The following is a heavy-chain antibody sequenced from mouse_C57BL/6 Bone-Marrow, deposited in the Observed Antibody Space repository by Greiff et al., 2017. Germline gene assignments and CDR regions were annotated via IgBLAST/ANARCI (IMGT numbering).Heavy chain of an antibody. Sequence: VQGVESGAELVKPGASVKISCKASGYAFSSYWMNWVKPRPGKGLEWIGQLYPGDGDTNYNGKFKGKATLTADKSSSTAYMQLSSLTSEDSAVYYCARWGDYWGQGTSVTVSS. CDR2: LYPGDGDT. V-gene: IGHV1-80*01. J-gene: IGHJ4*01. CDR1: GYAFSSYW. CDR3: ARWGDY.